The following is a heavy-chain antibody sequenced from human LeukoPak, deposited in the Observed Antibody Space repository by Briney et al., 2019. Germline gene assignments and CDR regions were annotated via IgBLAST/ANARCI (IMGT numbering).Heavy chain of an antibody. V-gene: IGHV4-59*08. CDR2: IYYSGST. CDR1: GGSISSYY. CDR3: ARRYGDDYYFDY. Sequence: PPETLSLTCTVSGGSISSYYWSWIRQPPGKGLEWIGYIYYSGSTNYNPSLKSRVTISVDTSKNQFSLKLSSVTAADTAVYYCARRYGDDYYFDYWGQGTLVTVSS. J-gene: IGHJ4*02. D-gene: IGHD4-17*01.